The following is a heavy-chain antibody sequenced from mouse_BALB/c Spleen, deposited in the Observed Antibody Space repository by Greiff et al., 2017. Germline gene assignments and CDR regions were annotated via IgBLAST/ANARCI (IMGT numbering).Heavy chain of an antibody. Sequence: VKLMESGAELARPGASVKMSCKASGYTFTSYTMHWVKQRPGQGLEWIGYINPSSGYTNYNQKFKDKATLTADKSSSTAYMQLSSLTSEDSAVYYCARSDYRYDGDYYAMDYWGQGTSVTVSS. J-gene: IGHJ4*01. CDR3: ARSDYRYDGDYYAMDY. V-gene: IGHV1-4*01. CDR2: INPSSGYT. CDR1: GYTFTSYT. D-gene: IGHD2-14*01.